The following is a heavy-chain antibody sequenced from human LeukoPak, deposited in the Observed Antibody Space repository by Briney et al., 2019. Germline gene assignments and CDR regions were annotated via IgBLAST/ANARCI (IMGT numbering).Heavy chain of an antibody. CDR2: ISSSGSTI. D-gene: IGHD2-2*02. Sequence: GGSLRLSCAASGFTFSDYYMSWIRQAPGKGLEWVSYISSSGSTIYYAVSVKGRFTISRDNAKNSLYLQMNSLRAEDTAVYYCARLMIVHCSSTSCYTWRIANYYYMDVWGKGTTVTVSS. CDR1: GFTFSDYY. V-gene: IGHV3-11*01. J-gene: IGHJ6*03. CDR3: ARLMIVHCSSTSCYTWRIANYYYMDV.